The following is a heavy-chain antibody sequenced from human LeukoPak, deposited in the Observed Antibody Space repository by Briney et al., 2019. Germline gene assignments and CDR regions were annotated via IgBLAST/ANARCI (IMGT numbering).Heavy chain of an antibody. J-gene: IGHJ4*02. Sequence: GGSLRLSCAASGFTVSSNYMSWVRQAPGKGLEWVSVIYSGGSTYYADSVKGRFTISRHNPKNTLYLQMNSLRAEDTAVYYCASAGYSSGWYPYYFDYWGQGTLVTVSS. CDR2: IYSGGST. CDR1: GFTVSSNY. V-gene: IGHV3-53*04. CDR3: ASAGYSSGWYPYYFDY. D-gene: IGHD6-19*01.